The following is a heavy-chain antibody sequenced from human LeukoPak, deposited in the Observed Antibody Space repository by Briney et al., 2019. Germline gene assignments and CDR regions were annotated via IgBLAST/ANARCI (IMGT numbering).Heavy chain of an antibody. J-gene: IGHJ4*02. Sequence: GGSLRLSCAASGFTSSNYAMSWVRQAPGKGLEWVSAISGSGGSTYYADSVKGRFTISRDNSKNTLYLQMNSLRAEDTAVYYCAKDTDGSNDYWGQGTLVTVSS. D-gene: IGHD5-24*01. CDR1: GFTSSNYA. CDR2: ISGSGGST. CDR3: AKDTDGSNDY. V-gene: IGHV3-23*01.